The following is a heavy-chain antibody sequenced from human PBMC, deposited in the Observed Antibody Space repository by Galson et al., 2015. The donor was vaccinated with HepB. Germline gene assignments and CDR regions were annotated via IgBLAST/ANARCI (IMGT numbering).Heavy chain of an antibody. J-gene: IGHJ4*02. V-gene: IGHV3-23*01. CDR2: ISGPGEKT. D-gene: IGHD3-10*01. CDR3: VRETVKYSYASGTATPNYFDF. Sequence: SLRLSCAASGFAFKTFAMNWVRQAPGKGLEWVSAISGPGEKTYSADSVKGRFLISRDNSKNTLFLQLHSLRGEDTAIYYCVRETVKYSYASGTATPNYFDFWGLGTLVTVSS. CDR1: GFAFKTFA.